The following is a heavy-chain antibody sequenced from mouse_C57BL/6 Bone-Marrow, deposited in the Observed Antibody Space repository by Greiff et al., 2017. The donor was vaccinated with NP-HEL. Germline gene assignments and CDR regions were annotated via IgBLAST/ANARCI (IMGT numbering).Heavy chain of an antibody. CDR1: GFTIKNTY. CDR3: ARSYSNFYYAMDY. J-gene: IGHJ4*01. Sequence: VQLKESVAELVRPGASVKLSCTASGFTIKNTYMHWVKQRPEQGLEWIGRIDPANGNTKYAPKFQGKATITADTSSNTAYLQLSSLTSEDTAIYYCARSYSNFYYAMDYWGQGTSVTVSS. CDR2: IDPANGNT. V-gene: IGHV14-3*01. D-gene: IGHD2-5*01.